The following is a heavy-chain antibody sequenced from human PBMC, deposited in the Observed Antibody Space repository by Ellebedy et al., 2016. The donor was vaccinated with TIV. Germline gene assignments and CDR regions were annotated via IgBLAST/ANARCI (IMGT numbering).Heavy chain of an antibody. D-gene: IGHD2-21*02. V-gene: IGHV4-39*01. CDR1: GGSVSSTRSY. J-gene: IGHJ4*02. CDR2: VYYSGSP. Sequence: MPGGSLRLSCSVSGGSVSSTRSYWAWIRQPPGKGLEYIGSVYYSGSPYYNPSFKSRVTLSADTSKNQFSLNLRTVTAADPAVYYCARTDPWQPIDDWGQGILVSVSS. CDR3: ARTDPWQPIDD.